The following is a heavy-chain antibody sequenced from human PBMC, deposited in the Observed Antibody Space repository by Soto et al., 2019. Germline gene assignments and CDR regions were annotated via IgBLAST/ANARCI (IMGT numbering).Heavy chain of an antibody. J-gene: IGHJ6*03. V-gene: IGHV1-18*01. Sequence: QVQLLQSGGEVRKPGASVKVSCKASGYTFSKYGISWVRQARGQGLEWMAWIDPSNGNTNYAQKFQGRVTLTTDTSTTTAYMDLRSVKSDDPAVYFCARGVPESNAYYYYIDVWGKGTTVTVSS. CDR3: ARGVPESNAYYYYIDV. CDR1: GYTFSKYG. CDR2: IDPSNGNT.